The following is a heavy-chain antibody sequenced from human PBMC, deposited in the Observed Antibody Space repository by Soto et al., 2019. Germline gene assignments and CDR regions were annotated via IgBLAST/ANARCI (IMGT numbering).Heavy chain of an antibody. CDR2: IYYSGST. CDR1: GGSISSGDYY. CDR3: ARSYCSSTSCYANGMDV. V-gene: IGHV4-30-4*01. Sequence: PSETLSLTCAVSGGSISSGDYYWSWISQPPGKGLEWIGYIYYSGSTYYNPSLKSRVTISVDTSKTQFSLKLSSVTAADTAVYYCARSYCSSTSCYANGMDVWGQGTTVTVSS. J-gene: IGHJ6*02. D-gene: IGHD2-2*01.